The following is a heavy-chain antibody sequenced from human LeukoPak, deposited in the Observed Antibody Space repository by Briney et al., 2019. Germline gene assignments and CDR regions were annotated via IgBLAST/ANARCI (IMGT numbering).Heavy chain of an antibody. CDR3: AKDVYGDFHWYFDL. J-gene: IGHJ2*01. V-gene: IGHV3-9*01. Sequence: GRSLRLSCAASGFTFDDYAMHWVRQAPGKGLEWVSGISWNSGSIGYADSVKGRFTISRDNAKNSLYLQMNSLRAEDTALYYCAKDVYGDFHWYFDLRGRGTLVTVSS. CDR1: GFTFDDYA. D-gene: IGHD4-17*01. CDR2: ISWNSGSI.